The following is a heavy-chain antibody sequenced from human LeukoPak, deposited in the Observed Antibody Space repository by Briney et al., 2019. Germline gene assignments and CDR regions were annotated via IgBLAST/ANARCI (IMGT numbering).Heavy chain of an antibody. CDR3: AARGITMVRGVISPNWFDP. Sequence: PGRSLRLSCAVSGITLSNYGMTWVRQAPGKGLEWVSVIYSGGTTSYADSVKGRFTISRDNSKNTLYLQMNSLRAEDTAVYYCAARGITMVRGVISPNWFDPWGQGTLVTVSS. CDR1: GITLSNYG. V-gene: IGHV3-66*01. CDR2: IYSGGTT. J-gene: IGHJ5*02. D-gene: IGHD3-10*01.